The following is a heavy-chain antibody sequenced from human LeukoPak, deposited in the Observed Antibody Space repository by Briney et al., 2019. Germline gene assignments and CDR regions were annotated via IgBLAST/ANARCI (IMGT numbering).Heavy chain of an antibody. V-gene: IGHV3-7*01. CDR3: AREGIIATYDAFDI. J-gene: IGHJ3*02. CDR2: IKQDGSEK. CDR1: GFTFSSYW. Sequence: GGSLRLSCAASGFTFSSYWMSWVRQAPGKGLEWVANIKQDGSEKYYVDSVKGRFTISRDNAKNSLYLQMNSLRAEDTAVYYCAREGIIATYDAFDIWGQGTMVTVSS. D-gene: IGHD3-16*02.